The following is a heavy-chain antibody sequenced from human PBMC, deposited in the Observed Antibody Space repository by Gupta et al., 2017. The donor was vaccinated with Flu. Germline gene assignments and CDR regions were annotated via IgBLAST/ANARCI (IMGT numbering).Heavy chain of an antibody. CDR1: GFTFSSYA. V-gene: IGHV3-23*01. D-gene: IGHD3-10*01. CDR2: ISGSGGST. Sequence: EVQLLESGGGLVQPGGSLRLSCAASGFTFSSYAMSWVRQAPGKGLEWVSAISGSGGSTYYADSVKGRFTISRDNSKNTLYLQMNSLRAEDTAVYYCAKDYGSGSYYDDYWYFDLWGRGTLVTVSS. CDR3: AKDYGSGSYYDDYWYFDL. J-gene: IGHJ2*01.